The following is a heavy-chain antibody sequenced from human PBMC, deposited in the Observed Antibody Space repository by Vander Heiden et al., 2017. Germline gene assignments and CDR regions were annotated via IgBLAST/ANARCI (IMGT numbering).Heavy chain of an antibody. Sequence: QVQLQQWGAGLLKPSETLSLTCAVYGGSFSGYYWSWIRQPPGQGLEWIGEINHSGSTNYNPSLKSRVTISVDTSKNQFSLKLSSVTAADTAVYYCARGKRYSSSWYNYYYYGMDVWGQGTTVTVSS. CDR3: ARGKRYSSSWYNYYYYGMDV. V-gene: IGHV4-34*01. D-gene: IGHD6-13*01. CDR2: INHSGST. J-gene: IGHJ6*02. CDR1: GGSFSGYY.